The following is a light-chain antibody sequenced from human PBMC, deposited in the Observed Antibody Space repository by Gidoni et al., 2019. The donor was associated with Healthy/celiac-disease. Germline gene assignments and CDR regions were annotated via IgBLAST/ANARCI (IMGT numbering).Light chain of an antibody. CDR2: AAS. V-gene: IGKV3-11*01. CDR3: QQRSNWPPLT. CDR1: QSVSSY. J-gene: IGKJ4*01. Sequence: ELVLTQSPATLSLSPGERATLSCRASQSVSSYLAWYQQKPGQAPRLLIYAASNRATGIPARFSGSGSGTDFTLTISSLEPEDFAVYDCQQRSNWPPLTFGGGTKVEIK.